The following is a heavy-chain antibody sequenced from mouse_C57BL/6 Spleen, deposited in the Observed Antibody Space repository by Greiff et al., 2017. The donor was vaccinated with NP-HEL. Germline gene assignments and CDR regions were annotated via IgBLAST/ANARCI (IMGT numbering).Heavy chain of an antibody. D-gene: IGHD2-1*01. CDR2: ISYDGSN. Sequence: EVKLQESGPGLVKPSQSLSLTCSVTGYSITSGYYWNWIRQFPGNKLEWMGYISYDGSNNYNPSLKNRISITRDTSKNQFFLKLNSVTTEDTATYYCARVYPYYAMDYWGQGTSVTVSS. CDR3: ARVYPYYAMDY. V-gene: IGHV3-6*01. CDR1: GYSITSGYY. J-gene: IGHJ4*01.